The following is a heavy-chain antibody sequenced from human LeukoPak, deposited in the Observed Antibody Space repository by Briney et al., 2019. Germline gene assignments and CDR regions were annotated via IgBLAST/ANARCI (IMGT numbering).Heavy chain of an antibody. V-gene: IGHV3-23*01. D-gene: IGHD3-3*01. CDR1: GCTFSSYA. J-gene: IGHJ4*02. Sequence: GGSLRLSCAASGCTFSSYAMSWVRQAPGKGLELVSAISVSGGSTYYADSLKGRFTISRVNSKNTLYLQMKSLRAEDTAVYYCAKALGITIFGVVSYYFDYWGQGTLVTVSS. CDR3: AKALGITIFGVVSYYFDY. CDR2: ISVSGGST.